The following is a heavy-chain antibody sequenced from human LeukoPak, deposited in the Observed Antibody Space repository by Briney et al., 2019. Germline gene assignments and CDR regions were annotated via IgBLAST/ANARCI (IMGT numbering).Heavy chain of an antibody. CDR2: INPNSGGT. CDR1: GYTFTGYY. J-gene: IGHJ3*02. D-gene: IGHD6-19*01. Sequence: ASVKVSCKASGYTFTGYYMHWVRQAPGQGLEWMGWINPNSGGTNYAQKFQGRVTMTRDTSISTAYMELSRLRSGDTAVYYCARDQAVAGTTDAFDIWGQGTMITVSS. V-gene: IGHV1-2*02. CDR3: ARDQAVAGTTDAFDI.